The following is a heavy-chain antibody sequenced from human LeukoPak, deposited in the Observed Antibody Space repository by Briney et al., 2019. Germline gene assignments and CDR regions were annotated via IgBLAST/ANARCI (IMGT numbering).Heavy chain of an antibody. V-gene: IGHV1-18*01. CDR3: ARDLNWNDVSWFDP. CDR1: GQTFTSYG. J-gene: IGHJ5*02. CDR2: ISANNGNT. Sequence: GASVKVSCKASGQTFTSYGISWVRQAPGQGLEWMGWISANNGNTNYAQNLQGRVTMTTVTSTSTVYMELRSLRSDDTAVYYCARDLNWNDVSWFDPWGQGTLVTVSS. D-gene: IGHD1-1*01.